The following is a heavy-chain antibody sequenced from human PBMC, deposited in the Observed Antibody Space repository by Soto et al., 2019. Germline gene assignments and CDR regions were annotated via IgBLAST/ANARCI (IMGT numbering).Heavy chain of an antibody. CDR3: ASGGLGIVVVPAAIKGGYFQH. CDR1: GGTFSSYA. D-gene: IGHD2-2*02. Sequence: QVQLVQSGAEVKKPGSSVKVSCKASGGTFSSYAISWVRQAPGQGLEWMGGIIPIFCTANYAQKFQGRVTITADESTSTAYMELSSLRSEDTAVYYCASGGLGIVVVPAAIKGGYFQHWGQGTLVTVSS. CDR2: IIPIFCTA. V-gene: IGHV1-69*01. J-gene: IGHJ1*01.